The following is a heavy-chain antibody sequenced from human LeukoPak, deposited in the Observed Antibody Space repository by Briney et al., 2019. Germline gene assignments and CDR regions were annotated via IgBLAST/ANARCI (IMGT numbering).Heavy chain of an antibody. V-gene: IGHV3-53*01. J-gene: IGHJ6*02. Sequence: GGSLRLSCAASEFTVSDNYMSWVRQAPGKGLEWVSILYSGGNAYYTDSVKGRFTIPRNNSKNTVYLQMNSLRAGDTAVYFCARTTGARTFYFNGMDVWGQGTTVTVSS. CDR3: ARTTGARTFYFNGMDV. D-gene: IGHD1-1*01. CDR2: LYSGGNA. CDR1: EFTVSDNY.